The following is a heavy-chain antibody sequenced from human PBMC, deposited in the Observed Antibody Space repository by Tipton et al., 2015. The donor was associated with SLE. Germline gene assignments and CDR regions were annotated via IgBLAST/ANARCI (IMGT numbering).Heavy chain of an antibody. D-gene: IGHD4-23*01. J-gene: IGHJ3*02. CDR1: GFTFSNYN. V-gene: IGHV3-21*01. CDR2: ISSSSYI. CDR3: VYGGNSGAFDI. Sequence: SLRLSCAASGFTFSNYNMNWVRQAPGKGLEWVSSISSSSYIYYADSVKGRFTISRDNAKNSLYLQMNSLRAEDTAVYYCVYGGNSGAFDIWGQGTMVTVSS.